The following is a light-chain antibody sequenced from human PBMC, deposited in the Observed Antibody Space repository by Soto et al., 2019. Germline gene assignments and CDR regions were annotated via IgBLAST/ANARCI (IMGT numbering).Light chain of an antibody. V-gene: IGKV3-20*01. Sequence: EIVLTQSPGTLSLSPGERATLSCRASQTVSSNHLAWYQQKLGQAPRLLIYGTSSRATGVPDRFSGSGSGTDFTLTISRLAPEDFAVYYCQRYGSSPPWTFGQGTKVDIK. CDR3: QRYGSSPPWT. CDR1: QTVSSNH. CDR2: GTS. J-gene: IGKJ1*01.